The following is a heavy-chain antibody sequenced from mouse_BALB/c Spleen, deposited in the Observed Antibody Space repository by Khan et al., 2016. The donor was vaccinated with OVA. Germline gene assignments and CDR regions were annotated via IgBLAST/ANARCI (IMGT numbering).Heavy chain of an antibody. CDR1: GFNIKDTY. V-gene: IGHV14-3*02. CDR2: IAPANGNT. CDR3: AHPSYDPRDVEG. D-gene: IGHD2-3*01. J-gene: IGHJ1*01. Sequence: EVQLQQSGAELVKPGASVKLSCIASGFNIKDTYLHWVKQRPEQGLEWIGRIAPANGNTKYDPKFQGKATITADTSSNTSYIQLSSMTSEDTAVYCCAHPSYDPRDVEGWGAGTTVTVSS.